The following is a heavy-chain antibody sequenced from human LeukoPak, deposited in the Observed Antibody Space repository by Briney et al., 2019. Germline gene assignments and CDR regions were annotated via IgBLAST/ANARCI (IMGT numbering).Heavy chain of an antibody. D-gene: IGHD2-15*01. J-gene: IGHJ4*02. CDR1: GYTFTGYY. CDR3: ARVGCSGGSCYGYYFAY. CDR2: INPNSGGT. V-gene: IGHV1-2*02. Sequence: GASVKVSCKASGYTFTGYYMHWVRQAPGQGLEWMGWINPNSGGTNYAQKFQGRVTMTRDTSISTAYMELSRLRSDDTAVYSCARVGCSGGSCYGYYFAYWGQGTLVTVSS.